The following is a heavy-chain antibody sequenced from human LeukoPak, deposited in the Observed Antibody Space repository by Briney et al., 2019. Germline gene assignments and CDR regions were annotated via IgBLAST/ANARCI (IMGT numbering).Heavy chain of an antibody. J-gene: IGHJ5*02. CDR3: ASSLTSSGCRWFDP. CDR1: GGSFSGYY. CDR2: INHSGST. V-gene: IGHV4-34*01. D-gene: IGHD6-19*01. Sequence: PSETLSLTCAVYGGSFSGYYWSWIRQPPGKGLEWIGEINHSGSTNYNPSLKSRVTISVDTSKNQFSLKLSSVTAADTAVYYCASSLTSSGCRWFDPWGQGTLVTVSS.